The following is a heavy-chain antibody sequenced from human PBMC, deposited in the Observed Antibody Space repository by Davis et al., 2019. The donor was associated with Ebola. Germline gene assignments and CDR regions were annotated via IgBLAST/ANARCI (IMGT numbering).Heavy chain of an antibody. V-gene: IGHV3-48*02. CDR3: ARGPIGYSDY. J-gene: IGHJ4*02. CDR2: ISRTSGLI. D-gene: IGHD6-13*01. CDR1: GFTFSDKS. Sequence: PGGSLRLSCAASGFTFSDKSMNWVRQAPGKGLEWLAYISRTSGLIYYADYVKGRFTISRDNAKNSLYLQMNSLRDEDTAVYYCARGPIGYSDYWGQGTLVSVSS.